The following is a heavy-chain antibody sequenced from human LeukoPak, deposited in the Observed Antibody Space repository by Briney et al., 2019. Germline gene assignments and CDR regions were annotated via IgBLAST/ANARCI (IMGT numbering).Heavy chain of an antibody. V-gene: IGHV4-39*07. CDR3: ARDWAGRWLQSKNWFDP. D-gene: IGHD5-24*01. J-gene: IGHJ5*02. CDR2: IFYTGRS. CDR1: GGSISSVSYY. Sequence: SETLSLTCTVSGGSISSVSYYWGWIRQPPGKGLECIGSIFYTGRSYYNPSLKRRVTISVDTSKNQFSLKLSSVTAADTAVYYCARDWAGRWLQSKNWFDPWGQGTLVTVSS.